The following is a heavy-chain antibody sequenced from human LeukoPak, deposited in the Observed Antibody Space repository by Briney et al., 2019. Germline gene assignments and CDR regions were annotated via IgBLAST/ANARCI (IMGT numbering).Heavy chain of an antibody. D-gene: IGHD2-2*02. J-gene: IGHJ6*02. CDR3: AKSALGYCSSTSCYKTRSYYYYGMDV. CDR1: GFTFSSYA. V-gene: IGHV3-30-3*02. Sequence: GGSLRLSCAASGFTFSSYAMHWVRQAPGKGLEWVAVISYDGSNKYYADSVKGRFTISRDNSKNTLYLQMNSLRAEDTAVYYCAKSALGYCSSTSCYKTRSYYYYGMDVWGQGTTVTVSS. CDR2: ISYDGSNK.